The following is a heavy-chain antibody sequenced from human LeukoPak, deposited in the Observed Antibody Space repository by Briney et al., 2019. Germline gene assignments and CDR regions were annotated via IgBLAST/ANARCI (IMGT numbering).Heavy chain of an antibody. CDR2: IYYSGST. CDR3: ARGVVTIFDY. J-gene: IGHJ4*02. D-gene: IGHD2-15*01. Sequence: SETLSLTCTVSGGSISSHYWSWIRQPPGKGLEWIGYIYYSGSTNYNPSLKSRVTISVDTSKNQFPLKLSSVTAADTAVYYCARGVVTIFDYWGQGTLVTVSS. V-gene: IGHV4-59*11. CDR1: GGSISSHY.